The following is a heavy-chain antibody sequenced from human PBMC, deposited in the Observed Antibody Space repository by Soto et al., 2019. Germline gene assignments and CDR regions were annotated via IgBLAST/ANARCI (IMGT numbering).Heavy chain of an antibody. CDR3: FLPAPGDQFDP. Sequence: PGGSTRLSCAASGFTVCSNYMSWVRQAPGKGLEWVSVIYSGGSTYYADSVKGRFTISRGNSKNTLYLQMNSLRAEDTAVYYCFLPAPGDQFDPWGQGTLVTVSS. J-gene: IGHJ5*02. CDR2: IYSGGST. CDR1: GFTVCSNY. V-gene: IGHV3-53*01. D-gene: IGHD1-1*01.